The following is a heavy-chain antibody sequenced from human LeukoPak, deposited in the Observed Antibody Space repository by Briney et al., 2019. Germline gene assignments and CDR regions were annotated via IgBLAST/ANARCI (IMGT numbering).Heavy chain of an antibody. Sequence: GGSLGLSCAASGFTFSSYWMHWVRQAPGKGLVWVSRINSDGSSTSYADSVKGRFTISRDNAKNTLYLQMNSLRAEDTAVYYCARDGGKGYRNWFDPWGQGTLVTVSS. CDR1: GFTFSSYW. D-gene: IGHD5-24*01. J-gene: IGHJ5*02. CDR2: INSDGSST. V-gene: IGHV3-74*01. CDR3: ARDGGKGYRNWFDP.